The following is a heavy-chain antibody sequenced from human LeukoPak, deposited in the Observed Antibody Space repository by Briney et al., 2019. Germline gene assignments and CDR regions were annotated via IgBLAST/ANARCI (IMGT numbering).Heavy chain of an antibody. CDR2: MNPNSGNT. CDR1: GYTFTSYD. D-gene: IGHD3-10*01. CDR3: AREQHYYGSGSYVPWDYYYYYMDV. J-gene: IGHJ6*03. Sequence: ASVKVSCKASGYTFTSYDINWVRQATGQGLEWMGWMNPNSGNTGYAQKFQGRVTMTTDTSTSTAYMELRSLRSDDTAVYYCAREQHYYGSGSYVPWDYYYYYMDVWGKGTTVTVSS. V-gene: IGHV1-8*01.